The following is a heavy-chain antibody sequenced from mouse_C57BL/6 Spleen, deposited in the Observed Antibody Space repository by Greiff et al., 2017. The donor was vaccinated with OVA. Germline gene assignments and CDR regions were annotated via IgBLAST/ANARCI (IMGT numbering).Heavy chain of an antibody. D-gene: IGHD2-1*01. Sequence: EVKLMESGGGLVQPGGSMKLSCVASGFTFSNYWMNWVRQSPEKGLEWVAQIRLKSDNYATHYAESVKGRFTISRDDSKSSVYLQMNNLRAEDTGIYYCTGYGNLWYFDVWGTGTTVTVSS. CDR2: IRLKSDNYAT. CDR3: TGYGNLWYFDV. CDR1: GFTFSNYW. V-gene: IGHV6-3*01. J-gene: IGHJ1*03.